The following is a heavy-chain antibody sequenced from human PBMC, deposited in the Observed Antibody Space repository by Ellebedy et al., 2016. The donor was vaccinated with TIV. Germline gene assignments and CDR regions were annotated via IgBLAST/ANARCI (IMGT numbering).Heavy chain of an antibody. CDR3: AREGVEAVPSDMGAFDF. D-gene: IGHD6-13*01. Sequence: GESLKISCAASGFSFSDFYMSWIRQAPGKGVEWISYISSTSGYTKYADSVKGRFTISRDIAKNSLYLQMNSLRADDAAVYYCAREGVEAVPSDMGAFDFWGQGTTVAVSS. V-gene: IGHV3-11*06. J-gene: IGHJ3*01. CDR2: ISSTSGYT. CDR1: GFSFSDFY.